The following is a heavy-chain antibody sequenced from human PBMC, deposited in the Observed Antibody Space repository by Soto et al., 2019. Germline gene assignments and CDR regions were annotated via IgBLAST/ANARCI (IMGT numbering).Heavy chain of an antibody. D-gene: IGHD3-10*01. V-gene: IGHV4-59*08. J-gene: IGHJ4*02. Sequence: SETLSLTCTVSGGSISSYYWSWIRQPPGKGLEWIGYIYYSGSTNYNPSLKSRVTISVDTSKNQFSLKLSSVTAADTAVYCCARQGDLWFGEPRSLFDYWGQGTLVTVST. CDR1: GGSISSYY. CDR2: IYYSGST. CDR3: ARQGDLWFGEPRSLFDY.